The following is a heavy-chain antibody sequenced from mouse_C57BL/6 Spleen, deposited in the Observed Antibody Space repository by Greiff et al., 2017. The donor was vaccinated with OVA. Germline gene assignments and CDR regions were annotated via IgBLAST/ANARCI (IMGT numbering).Heavy chain of an antibody. CDR1: GYAFSSSW. D-gene: IGHD2-3*01. Sequence: VQLQESGPELVKPGASVKISCKASGYAFSSSWMNWVKQRPGKGLEWIGRMYPGDGDTNYNGKFKGKATLTADKSSSTAYMQLSSLTSEDSAVYFCARHDGYPYWGQGTLVTVSA. CDR2: MYPGDGDT. V-gene: IGHV1-82*01. CDR3: ARHDGYPY. J-gene: IGHJ3*01.